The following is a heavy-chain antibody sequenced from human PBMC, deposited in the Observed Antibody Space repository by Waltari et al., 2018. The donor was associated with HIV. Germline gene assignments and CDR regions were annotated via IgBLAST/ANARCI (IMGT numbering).Heavy chain of an antibody. J-gene: IGHJ4*02. Sequence: VQLVQPGAEVQKPGASLKVSSTASGGNFMSYSINWVRQAPGQGLEWVGRVIPMLDKAHYAEKMQGRVTITADKSTNTAYMELRSLRLEDTGVYFCASARETMGVDFEFWGQGTLVTFSS. V-gene: IGHV1-69*02. CDR1: GGNFMSYS. CDR2: VIPMLDKA. D-gene: IGHD3-10*01. CDR3: ASARETMGVDFEF.